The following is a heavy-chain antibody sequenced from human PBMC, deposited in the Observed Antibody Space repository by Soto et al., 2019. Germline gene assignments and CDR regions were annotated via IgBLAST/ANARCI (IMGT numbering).Heavy chain of an antibody. CDR3: ARGDFDSSANYYAGWFDP. J-gene: IGHJ5*02. V-gene: IGHV1-2*02. CDR2: FNPNSGGT. D-gene: IGHD3-22*01. CDR1: GYIFTGYY. Sequence: QVQPVQSGAEVKKPGASVKVSCKASGYIFTGYYMHWLRQAPGQGLEWMGWFNPNSGGTKYAQKFQGRVTMTNDTSINTAYIELSGLISDDTAVYYCARGDFDSSANYYAGWFDPWGQGTLVTVSS.